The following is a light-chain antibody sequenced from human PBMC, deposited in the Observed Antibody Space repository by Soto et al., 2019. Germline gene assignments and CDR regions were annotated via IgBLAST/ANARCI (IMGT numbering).Light chain of an antibody. V-gene: IGKV1-5*03. CDR2: KAA. CDR3: QQYNNYWT. J-gene: IGKJ1*01. Sequence: DIQMTQSPSTLSASVGGRVTITCRASQSISYWLAWYQQKPGKATNLLIYKAASIESGVPSRLSGSGSGTKFANTISSLQTDDFATYYCQQYNNYWTFGQGTKVEIK. CDR1: QSISYW.